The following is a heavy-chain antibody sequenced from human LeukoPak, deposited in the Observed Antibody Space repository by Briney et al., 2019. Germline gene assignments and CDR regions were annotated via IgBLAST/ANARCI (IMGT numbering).Heavy chain of an antibody. CDR1: GSSLTEFP. Sequence: ASVKVSCKISGSSLTEFPIHWVRQAPGKGLEWMGGLDPEDGENIFAQNFQGRVTLTEDTSIDTAYMELTSLRSEDTAVYYCATGRDLGWEPKWFDPWGQGTLVIVSS. D-gene: IGHD3-3*01. CDR2: LDPEDGEN. J-gene: IGHJ5*02. V-gene: IGHV1-24*01. CDR3: ATGRDLGWEPKWFDP.